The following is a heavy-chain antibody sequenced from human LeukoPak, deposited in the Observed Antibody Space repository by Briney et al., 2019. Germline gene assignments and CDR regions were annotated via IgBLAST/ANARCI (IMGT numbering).Heavy chain of an antibody. D-gene: IGHD3-10*01. J-gene: IGHJ4*02. V-gene: IGHV1-69*04. Sequence: SAKVSCKASGGTFSSSPLSWVRQAPGQGLEWMGRIIPMFGIPNFARKFEGRIRITADKSTTTAYMEMSSLRSEDTAVYYCARDSGSGTYIPTDWGQGTLVTVSS. CDR1: GGTFSSSP. CDR2: IIPMFGIP. CDR3: ARDSGSGTYIPTD.